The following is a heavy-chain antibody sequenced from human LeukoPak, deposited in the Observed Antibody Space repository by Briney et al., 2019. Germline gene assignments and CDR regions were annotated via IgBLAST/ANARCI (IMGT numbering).Heavy chain of an antibody. CDR3: AKSSQRVTSNYFDY. V-gene: IGHV3-23*01. CDR1: GFTFSSYA. J-gene: IGHJ4*02. D-gene: IGHD2-21*02. Sequence: PGGSLRLSCAASGFTFSSYAMHWVRQAPGKGLEWVSTISGSGGSTYYADSVKGRFTISRDNSKNTLYLQMNSLRAEDTAVYYCAKSSQRVTSNYFDYWGQGTLVTVSS. CDR2: ISGSGGST.